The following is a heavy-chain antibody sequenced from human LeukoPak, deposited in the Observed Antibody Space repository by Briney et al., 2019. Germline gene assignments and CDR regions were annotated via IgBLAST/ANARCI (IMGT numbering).Heavy chain of an antibody. Sequence: GGSLRLSCAASGFTFSTYGMHWVRQAPGKGLEWVAVIWYDGSNKYYADSVKGRFTISRDNSKNTLYLQMNSLRAEDTAVYYCARDRYYRGSGSYYSDIDYWGQGTLVTVSS. CDR3: ARDRYYRGSGSYYSDIDY. CDR2: IWYDGSNK. CDR1: GFTFSTYG. J-gene: IGHJ4*02. D-gene: IGHD3-10*01. V-gene: IGHV3-33*01.